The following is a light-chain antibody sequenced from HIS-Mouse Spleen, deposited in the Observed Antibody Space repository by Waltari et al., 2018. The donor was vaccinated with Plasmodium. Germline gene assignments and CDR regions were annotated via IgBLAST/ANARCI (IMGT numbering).Light chain of an antibody. CDR3: YSTDSSGNHRV. Sequence: SYELTQPPSVSVSPGQTARITCSGDALPKNYDYWYHQKSGQAPVLVIYEDSKRPSGIPERFSGSSSGTMATLTISGAQVEDEADYYCYSTDSSGNHRVFGGGTKLTVL. CDR1: ALPKNY. V-gene: IGLV3-10*01. CDR2: EDS. J-gene: IGLJ3*02.